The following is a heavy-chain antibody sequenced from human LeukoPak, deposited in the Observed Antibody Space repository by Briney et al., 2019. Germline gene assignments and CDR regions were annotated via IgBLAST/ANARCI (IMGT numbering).Heavy chain of an antibody. Sequence: ASVKVSCKASGGTFSSYAISWARQAPGQGLEWMGWINPNSGGTNYARKFQGRVTMTRDTSISTAYMELSRLRSDDTAVYYCARGGLEQEGPPVDYWGQGTLVTVSS. CDR3: ARGGLEQEGPPVDY. CDR2: INPNSGGT. CDR1: GGTFSSYA. V-gene: IGHV1-2*02. D-gene: IGHD1/OR15-1a*01. J-gene: IGHJ4*02.